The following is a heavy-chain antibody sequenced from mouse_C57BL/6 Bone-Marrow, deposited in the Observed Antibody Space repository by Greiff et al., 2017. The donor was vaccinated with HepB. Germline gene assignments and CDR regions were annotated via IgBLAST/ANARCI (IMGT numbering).Heavy chain of an antibody. CDR3: VRPPYDYDGEFAY. D-gene: IGHD2-4*01. J-gene: IGHJ3*01. CDR1: GFSFNTYA. V-gene: IGHV10-1*01. Sequence: EVHLVESGGGLVQPKGSLKLSCAASGFSFNTYAMNWVRQAPGKGLEWVARIRSKSNNYATYYADSVKDRFTISRDDSESMLYLQMNNLKTEDTAMYYCVRPPYDYDGEFAYWGQGTLVTVSA. CDR2: IRSKSNNYAT.